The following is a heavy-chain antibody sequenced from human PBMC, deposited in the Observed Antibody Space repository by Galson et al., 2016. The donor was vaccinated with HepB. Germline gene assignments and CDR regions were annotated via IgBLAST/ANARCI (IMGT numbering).Heavy chain of an antibody. V-gene: IGHV1-69*13. J-gene: IGHJ6*02. CDR1: GDTFSSYA. D-gene: IGHD5-12*01. Sequence: SVKVSCKVSGDTFSSYAMSWVRQAPGQGLEWMGGIIPLFHMVNYAQKFQGRLRITADESTSFLYMELRNLRTEDTAMYFCARDRRPLDYSGYDFYYFAMEAWGQGTSVTVSS. CDR2: IIPLFHMV. CDR3: ARDRRPLDYSGYDFYYFAMEA.